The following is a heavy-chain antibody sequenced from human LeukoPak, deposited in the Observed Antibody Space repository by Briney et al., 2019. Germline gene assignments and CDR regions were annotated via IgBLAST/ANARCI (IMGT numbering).Heavy chain of an antibody. J-gene: IGHJ4*02. Sequence: SETLSLTCTVSGGSISSYYWSWIRQPPGKGLEWIGYIYYSGSTNYNPSLKSRVTISVDTSKNQFSLKLSSVTAADTAVYYCARDGDTYGSGSYYSFDYWGQGTLVTVSS. CDR1: GGSISSYY. CDR2: IYYSGST. V-gene: IGHV4-59*12. D-gene: IGHD3-10*01. CDR3: ARDGDTYGSGSYYSFDY.